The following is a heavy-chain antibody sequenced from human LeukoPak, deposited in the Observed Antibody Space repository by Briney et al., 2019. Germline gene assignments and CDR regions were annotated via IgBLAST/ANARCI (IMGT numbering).Heavy chain of an antibody. Sequence: ASETLSLTCAVYGGSFSGYYWSWIRQPPGKGLEWIGEINHSGSTNYNPSLKSRVTISVDTSKNQFSLKLSSVTAADTAVYYCARSARNHFGATAYLYYYFMDLLGKGTTVTVSS. J-gene: IGHJ6*03. D-gene: IGHD1-14*01. CDR3: ARSARNHFGATAYLYYYFMDL. V-gene: IGHV4-34*01. CDR1: GGSFSGYY. CDR2: INHSGST.